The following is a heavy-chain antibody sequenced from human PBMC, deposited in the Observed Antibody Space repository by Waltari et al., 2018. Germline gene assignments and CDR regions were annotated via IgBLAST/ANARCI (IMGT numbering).Heavy chain of an antibody. D-gene: IGHD2-15*01. CDR1: GGSVSRESYY. V-gene: IGHV4-61*01. CDR3: VTVVVPASYFDI. CDR2: INYSGST. Sequence: QVQLQESGPGLVKPSETLSLTCTVSGGSVSRESYYWRWIRQSPGKGLEWICYINYSGSTINNPSLKSRLTISVDTSRNQFSLKLSSVTAADTAFYYCVTVVVPASYFDIWGQGALVSISS. J-gene: IGHJ4*02.